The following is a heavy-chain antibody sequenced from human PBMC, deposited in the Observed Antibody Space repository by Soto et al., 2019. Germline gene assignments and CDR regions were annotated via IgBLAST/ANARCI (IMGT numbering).Heavy chain of an antibody. J-gene: IGHJ6*02. V-gene: IGHV1-46*01. CDR2: INPSGGST. Sequence: GASVKVSCKASGYTFTHYYIHWVRQAPGQGLEWMGMINPSGGSTSYAQKFQGRLTMTTDTSTNTAYMELSSLRSEDTAVYYCARVHFGVVNPYYYYYGMDVWGQGTTVTVSS. CDR3: ARVHFGVVNPYYYYYGMDV. CDR1: GYTFTHYY. D-gene: IGHD3-3*01.